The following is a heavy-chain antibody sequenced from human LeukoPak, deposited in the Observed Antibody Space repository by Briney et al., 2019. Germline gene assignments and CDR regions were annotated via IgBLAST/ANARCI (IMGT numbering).Heavy chain of an antibody. CDR3: AKLSGSESQGYFDY. Sequence: GGSLRLSCAASGFTFSSYSMNWVRQAPGKGLEWVAVISYDGSNKYYADSVKGRFTISRDNSKNTLYLQMNSLRAEDTAVYYCAKLSGSESQGYFDYWGQGTLVTVSS. D-gene: IGHD1-26*01. CDR1: GFTFSSYS. J-gene: IGHJ4*02. V-gene: IGHV3-30*18. CDR2: ISYDGSNK.